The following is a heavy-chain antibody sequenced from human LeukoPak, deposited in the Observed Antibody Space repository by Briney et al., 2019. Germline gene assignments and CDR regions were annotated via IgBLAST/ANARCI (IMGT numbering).Heavy chain of an antibody. CDR2: IVYDGSDK. V-gene: IGHV3-30*18. CDR1: GFTFSTYG. D-gene: IGHD6-13*01. J-gene: IGHJ4*02. CDR3: AERDAAGLDY. Sequence: GRSLRLSCAASGFTFSTYGMHWARQAPGKGLEWVALIVYDGSDKYYADSVRGRFTISRDNSKNTLYLQMNSLRGEDTAVYYCAERDAAGLDYWGQGTLVTVSS.